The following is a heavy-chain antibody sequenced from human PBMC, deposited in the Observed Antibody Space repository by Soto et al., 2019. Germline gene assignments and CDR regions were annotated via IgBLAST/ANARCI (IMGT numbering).Heavy chain of an antibody. V-gene: IGHV3-23*01. CDR3: AKDRMSRNSVWDPFDV. CDR1: GFIFSDYA. Sequence: EVQLSESGGCLVQPGGSLRLSCAASGFIFSDYAMSWVREAPGKGLEWVSSLGGPGDDTYYADYVKGRFTISRDNSKNTMSLQMDSLRAEDTAIYYCAKDRMSRNSVWDPFDVWGQGTMVTVSS. CDR2: LGGPGDDT. J-gene: IGHJ3*01. D-gene: IGHD4-4*01.